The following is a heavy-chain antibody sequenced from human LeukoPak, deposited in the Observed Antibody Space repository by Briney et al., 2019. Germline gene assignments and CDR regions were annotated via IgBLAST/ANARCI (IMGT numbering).Heavy chain of an antibody. V-gene: IGHV3-48*02. J-gene: IGHJ3*02. CDR1: GFTFSSYW. Sequence: PGGSLRLSCAASGFTFSSYWMNWVRQAPGKGLEWVSYASGNKIHYADSVKGRFTISRDSARNSLYLQMSSLRDEDTAVYFCARDSGHAFDIWGQGTMVTVSS. CDR2: ASGNKI. CDR3: ARDSGHAFDI. D-gene: IGHD2-15*01.